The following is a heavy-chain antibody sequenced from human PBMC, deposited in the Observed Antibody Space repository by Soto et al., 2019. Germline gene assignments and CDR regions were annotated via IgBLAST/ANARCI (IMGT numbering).Heavy chain of an antibody. CDR2: IRGSGDNT. CDR3: AKLSGYYSTWYVFDY. Sequence: EVLLLESGGGLLQPGGSLRLSCAASGFTFSSYGMSWVRQAPGKGLEWVSAIRGSGDNTFYADSVKGRFTISRDNSKNTLYLQMNSLRAEDTAVYYCAKLSGYYSTWYVFDYWGQGTLVTVSS. D-gene: IGHD6-13*01. V-gene: IGHV3-23*01. CDR1: GFTFSSYG. J-gene: IGHJ4*02.